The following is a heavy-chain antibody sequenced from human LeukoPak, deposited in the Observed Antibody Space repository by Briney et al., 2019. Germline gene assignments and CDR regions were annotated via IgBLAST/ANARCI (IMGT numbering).Heavy chain of an antibody. CDR3: AKSLSSESVLRYFDWSKSGNYYYYGMDV. D-gene: IGHD3-9*01. CDR1: GFTFDDYA. J-gene: IGHJ6*02. CDR2: ISGDGGST. V-gene: IGHV3-43*02. Sequence: GGSLRLSCAASGFTFDDYATHWVRQAPGKGLEWVSLISGDGGSTYYADSVKGRFTISRDNSKNSLYLQMNSLRTEDTALYYCAKSLSSESVLRYFDWSKSGNYYYYGMDVWGQGTTVTVSS.